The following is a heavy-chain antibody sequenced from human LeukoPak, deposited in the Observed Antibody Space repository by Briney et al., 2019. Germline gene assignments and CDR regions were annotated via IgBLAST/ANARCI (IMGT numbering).Heavy chain of an antibody. CDR1: GYTFTGYC. Sequence: ASVKVSCKASGYTFTGYCMHWVRQAPGQGLEWMGWISAYNGNTNYAQKFQGRVTMTRDTSTSTVYMELSSLRSEDTAVYYCARDQKGDNWNDDSWGQGTLVTVSS. J-gene: IGHJ4*02. D-gene: IGHD1-20*01. V-gene: IGHV1-18*04. CDR3: ARDQKGDNWNDDS. CDR2: ISAYNGNT.